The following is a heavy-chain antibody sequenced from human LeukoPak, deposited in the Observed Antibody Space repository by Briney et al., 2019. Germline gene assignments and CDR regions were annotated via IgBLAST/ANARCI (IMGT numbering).Heavy chain of an antibody. CDR3: SRRLCASGSYWSAPCNGMDV. J-gene: IGHJ6*02. D-gene: IGHD3-10*01. CDR2: IKQDGSEK. Sequence: GGSLRLSCAASGFSFSSYWMSWVRQAPGKGLEWVANIKQDGSEKYYVDSVKGRFTISRDNAKTSLYLQMNSLRAEDTAVYYCSRRLCASGSYWSAPCNGMDVWGQGTTVTVSS. V-gene: IGHV3-7*01. CDR1: GFSFSSYW.